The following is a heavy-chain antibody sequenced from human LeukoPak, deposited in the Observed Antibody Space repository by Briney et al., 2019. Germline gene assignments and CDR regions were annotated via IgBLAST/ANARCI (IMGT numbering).Heavy chain of an antibody. Sequence: GGSLRLSCAASGFTFSRYGMHWVRQAPGKGLEWVAVIWYDGSNRQYVDSVKGRFTISRDNSKNTLYLQMNSLRADDTAVYYCARDFGFSPSSGYSFDYWGQGTQVTVSS. V-gene: IGHV3-33*01. CDR2: IWYDGSNR. CDR1: GFTFSRYG. CDR3: ARDFGFSPSSGYSFDY. D-gene: IGHD3-22*01. J-gene: IGHJ4*02.